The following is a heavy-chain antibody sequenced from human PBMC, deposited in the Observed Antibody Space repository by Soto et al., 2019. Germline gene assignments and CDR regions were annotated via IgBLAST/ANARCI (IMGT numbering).Heavy chain of an antibody. V-gene: IGHV3-43*01. CDR1: CFRFDDYN. D-gene: IGHD3-3*01. CDR3: ARETLSFGSALDV. J-gene: IGHJ6*02. Sequence: LRLSCAASCFRFDDYNMHWVRQAPGKGLEWVSLITWNGGNTYYADSVKGRFTISRDGTTQSVFLQMTSLKREDTGLYYCARETLSFGSALDVWGPGTTITV. CDR2: ITWNGGNT.